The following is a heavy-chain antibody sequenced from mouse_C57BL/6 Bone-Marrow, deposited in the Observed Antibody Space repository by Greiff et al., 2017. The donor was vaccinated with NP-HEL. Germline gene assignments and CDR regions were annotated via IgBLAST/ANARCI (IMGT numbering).Heavy chain of an antibody. D-gene: IGHD2-2*01. V-gene: IGHV1-76*01. CDR1: GYTFTDYY. CDR3: ARWGWLRPYYYARDY. CDR2: IYPGSGST. J-gene: IGHJ4*01. Sequence: QVQLQQSGAELVRPGASVKLSCKASGYTFTDYYINWVKQRPGQGLEWIARIYPGSGSTYYNEKFKGKATLTADKPSSTAYMQLGSLTSEDSAVYYCARWGWLRPYYYARDYGGQGTSVTVSA.